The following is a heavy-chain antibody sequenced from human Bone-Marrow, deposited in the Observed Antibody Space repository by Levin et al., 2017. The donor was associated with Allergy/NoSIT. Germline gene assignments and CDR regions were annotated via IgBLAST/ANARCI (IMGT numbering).Heavy chain of an antibody. CDR2: INDSGST. CDR1: SESLSTYF. D-gene: IGHD6-25*01. V-gene: IGHV4-34*01. CDR3: ARDGDPATESVGWADP. Sequence: SETLSLTCAVYSESLSTYFWSWIRQPPGKGLEWMGEINDSGSTKYNPSLKSRVTISADTSKNQFPLKLSSVTAADTAVYYCARDGDPATESVGWADPWGQGTLVTVSS. J-gene: IGHJ5*02.